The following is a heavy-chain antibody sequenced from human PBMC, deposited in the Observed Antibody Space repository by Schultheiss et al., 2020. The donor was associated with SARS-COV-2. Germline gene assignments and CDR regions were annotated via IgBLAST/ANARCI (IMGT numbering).Heavy chain of an antibody. V-gene: IGHV3-21*01. CDR3: ARSGGYCSGGSCYDWYFDF. Sequence: GGSLRLSCAASGFTFSSYSMNWVRQAPGKGLEWVSSISNSSSYRYYADSVKGRFTISRDNAKNTLYLQLNSLRAEDTAVYYCARSGGYCSGGSCYDWYFDFWGRGTLVTVSS. J-gene: IGHJ2*01. D-gene: IGHD2-15*01. CDR2: ISNSSSYR. CDR1: GFTFSSYS.